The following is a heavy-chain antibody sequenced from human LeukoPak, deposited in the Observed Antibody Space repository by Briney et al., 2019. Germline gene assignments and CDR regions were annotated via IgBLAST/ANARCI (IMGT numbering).Heavy chain of an antibody. V-gene: IGHV3-7*01. J-gene: IGHJ3*02. Sequence: GGSLRLSCGASRFTVSNYWMAWDSHAPGKGLEWVANIDQDGRAKYYVGSVKGRFTISRDNAKKSLYLQRNSLRVDDTAVYHCATDSFSISSISLPGADAFDIWGQGTMVTVSS. CDR1: RFTVSNYW. D-gene: IGHD3-3*02. CDR2: IDQDGRAK. CDR3: ATDSFSISSISLPGADAFDI.